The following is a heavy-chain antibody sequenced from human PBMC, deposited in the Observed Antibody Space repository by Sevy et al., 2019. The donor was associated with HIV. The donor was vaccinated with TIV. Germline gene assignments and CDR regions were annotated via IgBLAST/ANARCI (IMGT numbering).Heavy chain of an antibody. CDR1: GGSVSSGSYY. V-gene: IGHV4-61*01. CDR3: VSSITIFGVVIIHAFDI. J-gene: IGHJ3*02. CDR2: IYYSGST. D-gene: IGHD3-3*01. Sequence: SETLSLTCTVSGGSVSSGSYYWSWIRQPPGKGLEWIGYIYYSGSTNYNPSLKSRVTISGDTSKNQFSLKLSSVTAADTAVYYCVSSITIFGVVIIHAFDIWGQGTMVTVSS.